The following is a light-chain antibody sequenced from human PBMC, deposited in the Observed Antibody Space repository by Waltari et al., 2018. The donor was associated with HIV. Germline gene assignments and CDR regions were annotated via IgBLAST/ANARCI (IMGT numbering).Light chain of an antibody. CDR1: GAEIGAYNY. CDR3: SSYTTFNTVI. CDR2: DVT. Sequence: QSALTQPASVSGSPGQSLTISCAGTGAEIGAYNYVAWYQKLPDRVPKLIIDDVTSRPSGIADRFSASKSGNAASLTISGLQAEDEGDYYCSSYTTFNTVIFGGGTKLTVL. V-gene: IGLV2-14*03. J-gene: IGLJ2*01.